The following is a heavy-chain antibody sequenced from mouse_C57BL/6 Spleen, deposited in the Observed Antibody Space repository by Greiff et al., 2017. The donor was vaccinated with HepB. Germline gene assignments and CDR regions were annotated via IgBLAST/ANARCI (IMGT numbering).Heavy chain of an antibody. V-gene: IGHV14-2*01. CDR1: GFNIKDYY. D-gene: IGHD2-14*01. CDR3: AREEVPSLTDYAMDY. J-gene: IGHJ4*01. Sequence: EVHLVESGAELVKPGASVKLSCTASGFNIKDYYMHWVKQRTEQGLEWIGRIDPEDGETKYAPKFQGKATITADTSSNTAYLQLSSLTSEDTAVYYCAREEVPSLTDYAMDYWGQGTSVTVSS. CDR2: IDPEDGET.